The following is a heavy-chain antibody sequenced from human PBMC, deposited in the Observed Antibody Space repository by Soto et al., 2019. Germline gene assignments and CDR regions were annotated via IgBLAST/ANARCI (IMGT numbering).Heavy chain of an antibody. CDR3: SKGPIFGVENIYDY. V-gene: IGHV3-23*01. J-gene: IGHJ4*02. D-gene: IGHD3-3*01. CDR2: MSGAGRSL. Sequence: DVQLLESGGGLVQPGGSLRLSCAASGFTFSSYAMSWVRQAPGKGLEWVSSMSGAGRSLYDADSVKGRFTISRDNSKNTLYLQMNNLRAEDTALYYCSKGPIFGVENIYDYWGQGTLVTVSS. CDR1: GFTFSSYA.